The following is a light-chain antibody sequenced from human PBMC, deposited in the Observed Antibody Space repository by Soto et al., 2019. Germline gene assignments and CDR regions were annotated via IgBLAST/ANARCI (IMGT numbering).Light chain of an antibody. Sequence: EVLLTQSPATLSFTPGESATLSCRASQPINTYLGWYQQKSGQSPRLLIYDASNRAADIPARFSASGFRTDYTLTISSLTPEDFGTYYCHHRSNWPPEDTSAQGTNLEI. V-gene: IGKV3-11*01. CDR2: DAS. CDR3: HHRSNWPPEDT. J-gene: IGKJ2*01. CDR1: QPINTY.